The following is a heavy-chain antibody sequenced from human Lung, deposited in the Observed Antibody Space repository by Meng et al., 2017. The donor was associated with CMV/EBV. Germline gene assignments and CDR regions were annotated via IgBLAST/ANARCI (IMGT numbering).Heavy chain of an antibody. D-gene: IGHD1-26*01. CDR2: LYSTGTD. V-gene: IGHV4-61*08. Sequence: GSLRLXCSVSGVSVSNDDYHWSWIRQSPGKGLEWIGQLYSTGTDTFNPSLMSRVTISKDTSKNRFSLTLTSVTAADTAVHFCVAYLVGIGGRGYWGQGRMVTVSS. J-gene: IGHJ4*02. CDR1: GVSVSNDDYH. CDR3: VAYLVGIGGRGY.